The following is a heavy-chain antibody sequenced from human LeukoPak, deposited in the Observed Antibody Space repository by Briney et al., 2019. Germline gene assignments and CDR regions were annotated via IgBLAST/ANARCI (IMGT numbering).Heavy chain of an antibody. J-gene: IGHJ3*02. CDR2: INHSGST. D-gene: IGHD2-2*01. CDR1: GGSFSGYY. V-gene: IGHV4-34*01. Sequence: SETLSLTRAVYGGSFSGYYWSWIRQPPGKGLEWIGEINHSGSTNYNPSLKSRVTISVDTSKNQFSLKLSSVTAADTAVYYCARGPRRYGVVVPAAPSGAFDIWGQGTMVTVSS. CDR3: ARGPRRYGVVVPAAPSGAFDI.